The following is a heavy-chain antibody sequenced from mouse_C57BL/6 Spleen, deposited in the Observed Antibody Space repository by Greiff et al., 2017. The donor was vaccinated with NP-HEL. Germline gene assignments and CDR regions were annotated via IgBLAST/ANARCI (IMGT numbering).Heavy chain of an antibody. J-gene: IGHJ3*01. CDR2: ISDVGSYT. CDR3: AFLWDLAWFAY. D-gene: IGHD4-1*01. Sequence: EVMLVESGGGLVKPGGSLKLSCAASGFTFSSYAMSWVRQTPEKRLEWVATISDVGSYTYYPANVKGRFPISRDNAKNNLYLQMSQLKSEDTAMYYCAFLWDLAWFAYWGQGTLVTVSA. V-gene: IGHV5-4*03. CDR1: GFTFSSYA.